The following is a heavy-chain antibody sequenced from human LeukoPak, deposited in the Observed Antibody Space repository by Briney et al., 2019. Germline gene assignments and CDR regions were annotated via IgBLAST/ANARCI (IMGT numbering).Heavy chain of an antibody. D-gene: IGHD6-19*01. CDR3: AKSIEQWLVRGDWFDP. CDR2: ISASGGST. V-gene: IGHV3-23*01. J-gene: IGHJ5*02. Sequence: GGSLRLSCAASRFAFSTFAMSWVRQAPGKGLEWLSNISASGGSTYHADSVKGRFTISRDNSKNTLYLQMNRLRAEDTAVYYCAKSIEQWLVRGDWFDPWGQGTLVTVSS. CDR1: RFAFSTFA.